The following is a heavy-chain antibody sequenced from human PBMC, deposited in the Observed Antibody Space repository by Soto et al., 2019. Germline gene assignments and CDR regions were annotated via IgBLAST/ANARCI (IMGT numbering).Heavy chain of an antibody. CDR2: INHSGST. CDR1: GGSFSGYY. V-gene: IGHV4-34*01. J-gene: IGHJ5*02. CDR3: ARGGPSTDFDFVVVPNWFDP. Sequence: SETLSLTCAVYGGSFSGYYWSWIRQPPGKGLEWIGEINHSGSTNYNPSLKSRVTISVDTSKNQFSLKLSSVTAADTAVYYCARGGPSTDFDFVVVPNWFDPWGQGTLVTVSS. D-gene: IGHD2-2*01.